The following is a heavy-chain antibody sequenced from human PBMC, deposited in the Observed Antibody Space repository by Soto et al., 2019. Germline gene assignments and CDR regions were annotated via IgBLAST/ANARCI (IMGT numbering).Heavy chain of an antibody. Sequence: SETLSLTCDVSGGSIDNSHSFWGWVRQPPGRGLEFLGSVYYSGGTYYNPSLKSRVTVSVDTSKNQFSLKVSGVSAADTAVYYCATSQKGYNWNYFDHWGQGALVTVSS. J-gene: IGHJ4*02. CDR3: ATSQKGYNWNYFDH. V-gene: IGHV4-39*01. D-gene: IGHD1-20*01. CDR2: VYYSGGT. CDR1: GGSIDNSHSF.